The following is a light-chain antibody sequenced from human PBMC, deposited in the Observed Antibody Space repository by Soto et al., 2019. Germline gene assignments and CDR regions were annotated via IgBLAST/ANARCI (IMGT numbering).Light chain of an antibody. Sequence: ETVLTQSPATLSVSPGERATLSCRASQSVGSNLAWYQQKPGQAPRLFIYGASTRATGIPARFSGSGSGTEFTLTISSQQSEDFAVYYCQQYTNWPRTFGQGTKVEVK. J-gene: IGKJ1*01. CDR3: QQYTNWPRT. CDR1: QSVGSN. V-gene: IGKV3-15*01. CDR2: GAS.